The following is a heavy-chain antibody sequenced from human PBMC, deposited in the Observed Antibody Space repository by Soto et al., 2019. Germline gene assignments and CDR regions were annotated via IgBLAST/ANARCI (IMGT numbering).Heavy chain of an antibody. CDR3: AKIRSSGLTDS. CDR2: ISHNGSY. Sequence: QVQLQESGPGLVKPSETLSLTCTVSGGSITTSFWSWIRQPPGKRLEWLGWISHNGSYNYNPSLQSRVTISVDTSKNQFSLSLTSLTAADTAVYYCAKIRSSGLTDSWGQGTQFTVSS. CDR1: GGSITTSF. D-gene: IGHD3-22*01. V-gene: IGHV4-59*01. J-gene: IGHJ4*02.